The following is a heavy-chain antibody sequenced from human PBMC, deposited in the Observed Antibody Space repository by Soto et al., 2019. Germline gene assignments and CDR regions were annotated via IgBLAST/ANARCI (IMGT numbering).Heavy chain of an antibody. Sequence: GESLKISCKASGYTFTSYWIAWVRQMPGKGLEWLGIIFPVDSDTTYSPSFQGQVTISADKSSTTAYVQWSSLKASDTAMYYCAIRGYRYGYPFSYWGQGTLVTVSS. V-gene: IGHV5-51*01. D-gene: IGHD5-18*01. CDR2: IFPVDSDT. CDR3: AIRGYRYGYPFSY. J-gene: IGHJ4*02. CDR1: GYTFTSYW.